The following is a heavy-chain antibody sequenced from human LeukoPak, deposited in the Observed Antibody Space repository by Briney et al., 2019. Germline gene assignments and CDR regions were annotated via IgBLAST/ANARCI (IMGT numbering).Heavy chain of an antibody. CDR3: ALTQMTTVTTKGMDV. Sequence: GGSLRLSCAASGFTFSSYSMNWVRHAPGKGLGWVSSISSSSYIYYADSVKGRFTISRDNAKNSLYLQMNSLRAEDTAVYYCALTQMTTVTTKGMDVWGQGTTVTVSS. CDR2: ISSSSYI. V-gene: IGHV3-21*01. D-gene: IGHD4-11*01. J-gene: IGHJ6*02. CDR1: GFTFSSYS.